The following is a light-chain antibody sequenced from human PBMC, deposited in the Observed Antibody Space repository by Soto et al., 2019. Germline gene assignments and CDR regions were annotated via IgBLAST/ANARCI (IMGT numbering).Light chain of an antibody. J-gene: IGKJ1*01. Sequence: EIVLTQSPGTLSLSPGERATLSCRASQSVSSSYLAWYQQKPGQAPRLLIYGTSSRATAIPDRFSGSGSGTDFTLTISRLEPEYFGVYYRQDYGSSSSTCAQGTKADIK. CDR2: GTS. CDR1: QSVSSSY. CDR3: QDYGSSSST. V-gene: IGKV3-20*01.